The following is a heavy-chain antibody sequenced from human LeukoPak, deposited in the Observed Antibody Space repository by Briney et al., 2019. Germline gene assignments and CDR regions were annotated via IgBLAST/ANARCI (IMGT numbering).Heavy chain of an antibody. CDR2: ISGSGGST. J-gene: IGHJ4*02. D-gene: IGHD3-3*01. Sequence: GGSLRLSCAASGFTFSTYSMNWVRQAPGKRLEWVSAISGSGGSTYYADSVKCRFTISRDNSKNTLYLQMNSLRAEDTAVYYCAKDSIFGVVIDGARFDYWGQGTLVTVSS. V-gene: IGHV3-23*01. CDR3: AKDSIFGVVIDGARFDY. CDR1: GFTFSTYS.